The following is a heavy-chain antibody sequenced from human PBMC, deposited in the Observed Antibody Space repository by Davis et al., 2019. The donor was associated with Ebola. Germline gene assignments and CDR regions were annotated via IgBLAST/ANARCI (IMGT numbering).Heavy chain of an antibody. Sequence: GSLRLSCAVSGVTFRNYVMSWVRQAPGKGLEWVTDIAYDGRYESYAESVKGRFTISRDNSKSTLYLQMNSLRLEDTAVYYCVRDYNDGIGRFDYWGQGTLVTVSS. CDR3: VRDYNDGIGRFDY. D-gene: IGHD3-16*01. CDR1: GVTFRNYV. J-gene: IGHJ4*02. V-gene: IGHV3-30*03. CDR2: IAYDGRYE.